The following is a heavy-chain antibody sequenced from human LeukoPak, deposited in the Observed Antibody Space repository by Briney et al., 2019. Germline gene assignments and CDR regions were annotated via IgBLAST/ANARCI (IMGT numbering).Heavy chain of an antibody. CDR1: GFTFSSYW. D-gene: IGHD5-12*01. V-gene: IGHV3-7*03. J-gene: IGHJ4*02. Sequence: GGSLRLSCAASGFTFSSYWMSWVRQAPGKGLEWVASIKQDGSEKYYVDSVKGRFTISRDNAKNSLYLQMNSLRAEETAVYYCAREAYSGYDWLPFFDYWGQGTLVTVSS. CDR3: AREAYSGYDWLPFFDY. CDR2: IKQDGSEK.